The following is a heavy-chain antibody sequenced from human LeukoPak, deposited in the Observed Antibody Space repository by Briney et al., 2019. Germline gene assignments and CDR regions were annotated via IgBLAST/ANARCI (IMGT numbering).Heavy chain of an antibody. J-gene: IGHJ6*02. D-gene: IGHD5-18*01. V-gene: IGHV3-64D*09. CDR1: GFTFSSYA. CDR3: VKDPLRGYNSGLQAGYGMDV. Sequence: PGGSLRLSCSASGFTFSSYAMHWVRQAPGKGLEYVSGISTNGGSTYNADSVKGRSTISRDNSKNTLYLQMSSLRAEDTAVYYCVKDPLRGYNSGLQAGYGMDVWGQGTTVTVSS. CDR2: ISTNGGST.